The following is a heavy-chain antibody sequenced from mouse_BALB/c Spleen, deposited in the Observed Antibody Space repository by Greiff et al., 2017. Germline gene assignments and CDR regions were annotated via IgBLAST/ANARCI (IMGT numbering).Heavy chain of an antibody. CDR2: IYPGSGST. V-gene: IGHV1S22*01. CDR3: TRRDYCDY. J-gene: IGHJ2*01. Sequence: LQQHGSELVRPGASVKLSCKASGYTFTSYWMHWVKQRPGQGLEWIGNIYPGSGSTNYDEKFKSKATLTVDTSSSTAYMQLSSLTSEDSAVYYGTRRDYCDYWGQGTTLTVSA. CDR1: GYTFTSYW.